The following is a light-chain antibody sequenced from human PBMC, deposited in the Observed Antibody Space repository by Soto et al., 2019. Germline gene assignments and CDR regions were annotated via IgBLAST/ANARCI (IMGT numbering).Light chain of an antibody. Sequence: DTQMNQSPSSLSASVGDRVTITCRASQSISNWLAWYQQKPGKAPKLLIYKASSLESGVPSRFSGSGSETEFTLTISSLQPDDFATYYCQQYKSFWTFGQGTKVDIK. CDR2: KAS. J-gene: IGKJ1*01. CDR3: QQYKSFWT. V-gene: IGKV1-5*03. CDR1: QSISNW.